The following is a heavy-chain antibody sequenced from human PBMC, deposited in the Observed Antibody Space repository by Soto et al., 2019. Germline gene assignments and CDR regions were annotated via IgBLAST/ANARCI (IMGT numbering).Heavy chain of an antibody. CDR3: AKSSGGACCSYYMDV. J-gene: IGHJ6*03. CDR1: GFTFDDYA. V-gene: IGHV3-9*01. Sequence: EVQLVESGGGLVRPGRSLRLSCAASGFTFDDYAMHWVRQAPGKGLEWVSGINWNSGNIGYADSVKGRFTISRDNAKNSLYLQMNSLRAEDTALYYCAKSSGGACCSYYMDVWGKGTTVTVSS. CDR2: INWNSGNI. D-gene: IGHD2-21*02.